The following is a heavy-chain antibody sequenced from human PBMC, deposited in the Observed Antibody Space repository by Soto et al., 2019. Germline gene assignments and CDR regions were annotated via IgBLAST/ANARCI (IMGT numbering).Heavy chain of an antibody. CDR3: AIDRYYDGAGYHYESAY. V-gene: IGHV1-69*01. J-gene: IGHJ4*02. CDR1: GGDFINYG. Sequence: QVQLVQSGAEVKKPGSSVKVSCKASGGDFINYGISWVRQAPGQGLEWMGGIIPIFRSANYAQKFQGRVTIAADESTTTAYMELTTLTSEDTAVYYCAIDRYYDGAGYHYESAYWGQGTLVTVSS. CDR2: IIPIFRSA. D-gene: IGHD3-22*01.